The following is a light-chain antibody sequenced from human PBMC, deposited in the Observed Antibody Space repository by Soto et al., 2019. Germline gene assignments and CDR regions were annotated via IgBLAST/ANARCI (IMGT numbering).Light chain of an antibody. V-gene: IGKV3D-15*01. CDR3: QQYNSWPLT. J-gene: IGKJ4*01. CDR1: QSVGSK. Sequence: EIVMTQSPPTLSVSPGERATLSCRASQSVGSKLAWYQQRPGQAPRLLIYDASNRATGIPARFSGSGSGTEFSLTISSLQSEDFAVYYCQQYNSWPLTFGGGTKVEIK. CDR2: DAS.